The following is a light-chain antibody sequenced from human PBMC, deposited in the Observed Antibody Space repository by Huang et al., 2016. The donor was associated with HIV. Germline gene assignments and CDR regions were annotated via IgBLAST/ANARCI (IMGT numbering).Light chain of an antibody. J-gene: IGKJ4*01. V-gene: IGKV4-1*01. CDR1: QTFLYNSKSDSF. Sequence: DIVVTQSPDSLAVSLGARATINCKSSQTFLYNSKSDSFIAWYQQRPGQSPKLLIPGASARQSGVPERFSGSVAETNFTLTINGLQPEDVAIYFCQQYSTIPTFGGGTKVDI. CDR2: GAS. CDR3: QQYSTIPT.